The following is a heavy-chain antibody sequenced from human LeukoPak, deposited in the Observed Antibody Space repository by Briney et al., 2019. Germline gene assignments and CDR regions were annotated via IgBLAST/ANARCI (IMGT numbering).Heavy chain of an antibody. J-gene: IGHJ4*02. CDR3: ARLDYYGSGSYCDY. CDR1: GGSISSSGYY. Sequence: SETLSLTCSVSGGSISSSGYYWGWIRQPPGKGLEWIGSIYYSGSTYYNPSLKSRVTISVDTSKNQFSLKLSSVTAADTAVYYCARLDYYGSGSYCDYWGQGTLVTVSS. CDR2: IYYSGST. D-gene: IGHD3-10*01. V-gene: IGHV4-39*07.